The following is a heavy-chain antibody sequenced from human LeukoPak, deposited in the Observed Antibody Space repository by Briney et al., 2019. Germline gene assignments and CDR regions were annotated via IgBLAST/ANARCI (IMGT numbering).Heavy chain of an antibody. J-gene: IGHJ4*02. Sequence: PGGSLRLSCAASGFTFSSYAMSWVRQAPGKGLEWVSAISGSGGSTYYADSVKGRFTISRDNSKNTLYLQMNSLRAEDTAVHYCAKDPYYDFWSGYYSGPSFDYWGQGTLVTVSS. D-gene: IGHD3-3*01. CDR1: GFTFSSYA. V-gene: IGHV3-23*01. CDR2: ISGSGGST. CDR3: AKDPYYDFWSGYYSGPSFDY.